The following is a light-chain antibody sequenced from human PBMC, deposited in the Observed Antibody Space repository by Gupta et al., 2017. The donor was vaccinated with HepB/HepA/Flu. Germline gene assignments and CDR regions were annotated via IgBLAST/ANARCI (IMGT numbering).Light chain of an antibody. CDR3: TSYRSSSTPVL. V-gene: IGLV2-14*03. J-gene: IGLJ2*01. Sequence: QSALTQPASVSGSPGPSITISCTGTSSDVGGYDYVSWYQQRPGTAPKLMIYYVNNRPSGVSNRFSGSKSGNTAARTIAGLQAEDEADYYCTSYRSSSTPVLFGGGTKLTVL. CDR2: YVN. CDR1: SSDVGGYDY.